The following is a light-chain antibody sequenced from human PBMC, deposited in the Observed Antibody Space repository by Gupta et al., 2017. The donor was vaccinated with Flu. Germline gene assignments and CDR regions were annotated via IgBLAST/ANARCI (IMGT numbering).Light chain of an antibody. Sequence: QSALTQPAPVAGSPGRSINISCTGTSSDIGGYTFVSCYQQHPGKAPKFMIYEVSNRPSGVSNRFSGSKSGNTASLTISGLQAEDEADYYCSSYTSSSTLFVFGTGTKVTVL. CDR1: SSDIGGYTF. J-gene: IGLJ1*01. CDR2: EVS. V-gene: IGLV2-14*01. CDR3: SSYTSSSTLFV.